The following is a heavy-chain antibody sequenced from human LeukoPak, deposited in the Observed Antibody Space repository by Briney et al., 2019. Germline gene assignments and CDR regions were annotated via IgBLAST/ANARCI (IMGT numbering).Heavy chain of an antibody. Sequence: ASVKVSCKASGYSFTGYFIHWARQAPGQGLEWMGCIDPNSGDTKYAQKFQGRVSMPRDTSTRTAYMELSRLRSDDTAVYFCARSGSTGYSLDYWGQGTLVTVSS. CDR1: GYSFTGYF. CDR2: IDPNSGDT. V-gene: IGHV1-2*02. D-gene: IGHD3-22*01. CDR3: ARSGSTGYSLDY. J-gene: IGHJ4*02.